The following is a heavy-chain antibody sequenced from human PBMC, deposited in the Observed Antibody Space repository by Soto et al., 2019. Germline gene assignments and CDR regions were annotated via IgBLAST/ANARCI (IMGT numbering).Heavy chain of an antibody. J-gene: IGHJ4*02. CDR3: ARYRWGLDRSAYYPDY. V-gene: IGHV1-69*06. CDR2: TIPIFGTA. CDR1: GGTFSSYA. D-gene: IGHD3-22*01. Sequence: SVKVSCKASGGTFSSYAISWVRQAPGQGLEWMGGTIPIFGTANYAQKFQGRVTITADKSTSTAYMELSSLRSEDTAVYYCARYRWGLDRSAYYPDYWGQGTLVTVSS.